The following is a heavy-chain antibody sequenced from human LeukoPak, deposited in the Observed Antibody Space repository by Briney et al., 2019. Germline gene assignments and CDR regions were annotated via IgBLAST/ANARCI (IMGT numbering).Heavy chain of an antibody. J-gene: IGHJ4*02. Sequence: GGSLRLSCAASGFTFKNYNMNWVRQAPGKGLEWVSSISSSSSYIYYADSVKGRFTISRDDAKNSLYLQMDSLRAEDTAVYYCAKEPPGSGGGYFDYWGQGTLVTVSS. CDR3: AKEPPGSGGGYFDY. D-gene: IGHD3-16*01. V-gene: IGHV3-21*01. CDR1: GFTFKNYN. CDR2: ISSSSSYI.